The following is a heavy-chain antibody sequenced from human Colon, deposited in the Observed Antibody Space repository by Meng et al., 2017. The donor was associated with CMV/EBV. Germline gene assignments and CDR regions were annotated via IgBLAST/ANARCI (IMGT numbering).Heavy chain of an antibody. CDR1: GFTLSNYA. J-gene: IGHJ4*02. V-gene: IGHV3-23*03. CDR2: SYSDGISA. CDR3: ARGGQLVRQTIDY. Sequence: GGSLRLSCAASGFTLSNYAMNWVRQAPGKGLEWVSVSYSDGISAHYADSVKGRFTISRDISKNMVFLQMNSLRAEDTAVYYCARGGQLVRQTIDYWGQGTLVTVSS. D-gene: IGHD6-6*01.